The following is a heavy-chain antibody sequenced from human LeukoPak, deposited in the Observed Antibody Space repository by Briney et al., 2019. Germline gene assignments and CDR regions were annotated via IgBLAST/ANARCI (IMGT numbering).Heavy chain of an antibody. D-gene: IGHD2-2*01. Sequence: SETLSLTCAVYGGSFSGYYWSWIRQPPGKGLEWIGEINHSGSTNYNPSLKSRVTISVDTSKKQFSLKLGSVTAADTAVYYCARGASYYCSSTSCYAKKGNYFDYWGQGTLVTVSS. V-gene: IGHV4-34*01. J-gene: IGHJ4*02. CDR1: GGSFSGYY. CDR2: INHSGST. CDR3: ARGASYYCSSTSCYAKKGNYFDY.